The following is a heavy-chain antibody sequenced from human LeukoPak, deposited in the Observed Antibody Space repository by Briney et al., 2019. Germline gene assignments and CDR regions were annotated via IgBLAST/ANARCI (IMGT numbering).Heavy chain of an antibody. Sequence: GGSLRLSCAASGFTFSSYAMHWVRQAPGKGLEWVAVISYDGSNKYYADSVKGRFTISRDNSKNTLYLQMNSLRAEDTAVYYCASPSGGYCSSTSCHIDYWGQGTLVTVSS. CDR3: ASPSGGYCSSTSCHIDY. J-gene: IGHJ4*02. CDR1: GFTFSSYA. CDR2: ISYDGSNK. D-gene: IGHD2-2*02. V-gene: IGHV3-30-3*01.